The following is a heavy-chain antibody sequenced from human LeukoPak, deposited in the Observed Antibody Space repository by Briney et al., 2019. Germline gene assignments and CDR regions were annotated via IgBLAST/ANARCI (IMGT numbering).Heavy chain of an antibody. CDR1: GFTFSSYA. CDR2: IYYSGIT. D-gene: IGHD5-18*01. V-gene: IGHV4-39*07. CDR3: ARDMYSYNLDAEY. J-gene: IGHJ4*02. Sequence: PGGSLRLSCAASGFTFSSYAMHWVRQPPGKGLEWIGSIYYSGITYYNPSLRSRVTISVDTSKNQFSLKLTSVTAADTAVYYCARDMYSYNLDAEYWGQGTLVTVSS.